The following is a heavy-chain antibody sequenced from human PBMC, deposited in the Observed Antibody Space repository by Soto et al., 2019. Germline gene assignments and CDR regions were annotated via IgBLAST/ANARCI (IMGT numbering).Heavy chain of an antibody. CDR1: GGSVSSNSYS. J-gene: IGHJ6*02. CDR3: AGVKFVVVLAATEYYYYYVRDV. D-gene: IGHD2-15*01. CDR2: IYSTENT. Sequence: SETLSLTCTVSGGSVSSNSYSWGWIRQSPGKGLEWIGIIYSTENTYYHPSLKSRVTISVDTSKNQFSLKLSSVTAADTAVYYGAGVKFVVVLAATEYYYYYVRDVGGQGTRVTFS. V-gene: IGHV4-39*07.